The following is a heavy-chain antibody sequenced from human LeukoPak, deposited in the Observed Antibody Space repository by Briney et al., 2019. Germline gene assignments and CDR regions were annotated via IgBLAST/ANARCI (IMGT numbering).Heavy chain of an antibody. CDR1: GFTFSSYA. J-gene: IGHJ4*02. D-gene: IGHD5-18*01. CDR2: INGNGGTT. CDR3: ARTCGYSYASYYFGY. V-gene: IGHV3-23*01. Sequence: GGSLRLSCAASGFTFSSYAMNWVRQAPGKGLEWVSGINGNGGTTYYADSVKGRFTISRDNSKNTLYLQMNSLRAEDTAVYYCARTCGYSYASYYFGYWGQGTLVTVSS.